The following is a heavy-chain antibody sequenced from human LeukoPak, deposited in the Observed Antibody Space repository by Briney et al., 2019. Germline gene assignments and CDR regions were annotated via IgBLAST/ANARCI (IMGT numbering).Heavy chain of an antibody. CDR3: AIISGWYFDPTDY. CDR2: ISGSGGST. D-gene: IGHD6-19*01. J-gene: IGHJ4*02. CDR1: GFTFSSYA. V-gene: IGHV3-23*01. Sequence: PGGSLRLSCAASGFTFSSYAMSWVRQAPGKGLEWVSAISGSGGSTYYADSVKGRFTISRDNSKNTLYLRMNSLRAEDTAVYYCAIISGWYFDPTDYWGQGTLVTVSS.